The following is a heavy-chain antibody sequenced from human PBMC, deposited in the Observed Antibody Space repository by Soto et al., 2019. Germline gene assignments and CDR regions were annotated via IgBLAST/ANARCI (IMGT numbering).Heavy chain of an antibody. J-gene: IGHJ5*02. D-gene: IGHD2-8*01. CDR3: VRSNWFDP. Sequence: SVWISCAVGGRVFSDDYWSWIRQPPGKGLEWIGQINHSGSTNYNPSLKSRVTISADTSKSQFSLKLTSLTAADTALYYCVRSNWFDPWGQGTPVTVSS. CDR2: INHSGST. CDR1: GRVFSDDY. V-gene: IGHV4-34*01.